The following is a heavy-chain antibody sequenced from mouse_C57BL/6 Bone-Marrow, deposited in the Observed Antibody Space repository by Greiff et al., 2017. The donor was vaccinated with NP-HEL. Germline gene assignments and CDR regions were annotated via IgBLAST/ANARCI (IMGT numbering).Heavy chain of an antibody. CDR2: IHPNSGST. CDR3: AREGITTVVVDS. J-gene: IGHJ2*01. V-gene: IGHV1-64*01. CDR1: GYTFTSYW. Sequence: QVQLQQPGAELVKPGASVKLSCKASGYTFTSYWMHWVKQRPGQGLEWIGMIHPNSGSTNYNEKFKSKATLTVHKSSSTAYMQLSSLTSEDSAVYYCAREGITTVVVDSWGQGTTLTVSS. D-gene: IGHD1-1*01.